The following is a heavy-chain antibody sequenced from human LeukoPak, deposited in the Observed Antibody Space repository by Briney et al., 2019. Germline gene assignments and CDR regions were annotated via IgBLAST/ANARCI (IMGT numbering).Heavy chain of an antibody. Sequence: SETLSLTCGVSGGSVINTNWWTWVHQPPGKGVEWIGEVHLDGRTNYNPSLESRLTMSVDVSENQVSLKLTSVTAANTAVYYCAREGGFYRPLDYSGQGTLVTVS. V-gene: IGHV4-4*02. CDR1: GGSVINTNW. CDR2: VHLDGRT. J-gene: IGHJ4*02. D-gene: IGHD3-3*01. CDR3: AREGGFYRPLDY.